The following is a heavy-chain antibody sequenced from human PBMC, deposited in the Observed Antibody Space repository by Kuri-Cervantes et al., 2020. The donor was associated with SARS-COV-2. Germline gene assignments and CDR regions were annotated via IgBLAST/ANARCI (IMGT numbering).Heavy chain of an antibody. Sequence: GGSLRLSCAASGFTFSDHYMDWVRQAPGKGLEWVGRTRNKANSYTTEYAASAKGRFTISRDDSKNSLYLQMNSLKTEDTAVYYCARDWAAAGSGDMWYFDLWGRGTLVTVSS. CDR2: TRNKANSYTT. CDR3: ARDWAAAGSGDMWYFDL. J-gene: IGHJ2*01. V-gene: IGHV3-72*01. CDR1: GFTFSDHY. D-gene: IGHD6-13*01.